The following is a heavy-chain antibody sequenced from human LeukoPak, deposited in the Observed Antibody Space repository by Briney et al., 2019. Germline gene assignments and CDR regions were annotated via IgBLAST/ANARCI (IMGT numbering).Heavy chain of an antibody. CDR2: IWYDGSNK. J-gene: IGHJ3*02. D-gene: IGHD3-22*01. Sequence: PGRSLRLSCAASGFTFSSYGMHWVRQAPGKGLEWVAVIWYDGSNKYYADSVKGRFTISRDNSKNTLYLQMNSLRAEDTAVYYCARNTYYYDSSGYYRVDAFDIWGQGTMVTASS. CDR3: ARNTYYYDSSGYYRVDAFDI. CDR1: GFTFSSYG. V-gene: IGHV3-33*01.